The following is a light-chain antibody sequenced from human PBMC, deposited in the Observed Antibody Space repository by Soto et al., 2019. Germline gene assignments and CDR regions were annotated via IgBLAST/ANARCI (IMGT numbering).Light chain of an antibody. CDR1: QSVTSK. J-gene: IGKJ5*01. Sequence: EVVLTQSPGTLSLSPGDRATLSCRASQSVTSKLAWYPQKPGQAPRLLISGASNRATGIPDRFSGSGSGTDFTLTISRLEPDDFALYFCQQYGGSPITFGLGTRLEI. CDR3: QQYGGSPIT. CDR2: GAS. V-gene: IGKV3-20*01.